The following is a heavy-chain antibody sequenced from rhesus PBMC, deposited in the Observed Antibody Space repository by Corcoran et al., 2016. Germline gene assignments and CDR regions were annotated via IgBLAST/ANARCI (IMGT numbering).Heavy chain of an antibody. V-gene: IGHV3S16*01. CDR2: ISSASSYI. CDR1: GFTFSSYG. D-gene: IGHD6-25*01. J-gene: IGHJ4*01. CDR3: TSVGIAASGTLDY. Sequence: EVQLVESGGGLVQPGGSLRLFCAASGFTFSSYGMSWVRQAPGKGLGGVSSISSASSYIYYADSVKGRFTISRDNAKNSLSLQMNSLRAEDTAVYYCTSVGIAASGTLDYWGQGVLVTVSS.